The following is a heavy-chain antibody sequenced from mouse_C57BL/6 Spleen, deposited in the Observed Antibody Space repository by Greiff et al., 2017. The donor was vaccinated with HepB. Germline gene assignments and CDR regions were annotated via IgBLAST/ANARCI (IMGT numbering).Heavy chain of an antibody. CDR2: ISYDGSN. Sequence: VQLQQSGPGLVKPSQSLSLTCSVTGYSITSGYYWNWIRQFPGNKLEWMGYISYDGSNNYNPSLKNRISITRDTSKNQFFLKLNSVTTEDTATYYCARDDYGWYFDVWGTGTTVTVSS. CDR3: ARDDYGWYFDV. CDR1: GYSITSGYY. D-gene: IGHD1-1*01. J-gene: IGHJ1*03. V-gene: IGHV3-6*01.